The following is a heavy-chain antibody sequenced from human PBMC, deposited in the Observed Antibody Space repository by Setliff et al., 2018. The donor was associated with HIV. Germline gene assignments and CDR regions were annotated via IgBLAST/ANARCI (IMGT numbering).Heavy chain of an antibody. J-gene: IGHJ4*02. CDR1: GYTFRHYG. V-gene: IGHV1-18*01. CDR3: ARLTAGLLWSEEHIDY. D-gene: IGHD3-10*01. CDR2: INTNDGKT. Sequence: GASVKVSCKTSGYTFRHYGVSWVRQAPGQGLEWMGGINTNDGKTKYAQSLQGRVTMTTDTSTSTAYMDLRSLRSDDTAVYYCARLTAGLLWSEEHIDYWGQGTLVTVSS.